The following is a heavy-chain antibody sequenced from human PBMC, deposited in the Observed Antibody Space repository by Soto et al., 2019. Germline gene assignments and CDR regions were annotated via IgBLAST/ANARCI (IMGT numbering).Heavy chain of an antibody. Sequence: SVKVSCKASGFTFTSSAVQWVRQARGQRLEWIGWIVVGSGNTNYAQKFQERVTITRDMSTSTAYMELSSLRSEDTAVYYCAAVGYYDSSGYYYGRAFDIWGQGTMVTVS. D-gene: IGHD3-22*01. CDR3: AAVGYYDSSGYYYGRAFDI. CDR1: GFTFTSSA. J-gene: IGHJ3*02. V-gene: IGHV1-58*01. CDR2: IVVGSGNT.